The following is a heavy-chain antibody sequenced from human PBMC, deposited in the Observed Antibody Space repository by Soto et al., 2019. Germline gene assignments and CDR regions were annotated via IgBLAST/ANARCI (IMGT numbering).Heavy chain of an antibody. CDR3: AKDTYSRSWYF. Sequence: EVQLLASGGDLVQPGGSLRLSCAASGFTFTNYLMTWVRQAPGKGLEWVSSIDKSGGDTYYADSVKGRFTISRDNSKNTLYLQMNGLRAEDTALYYCAKDTYSRSWYFWGQGTLVTVSS. CDR1: GFTFTNYL. V-gene: IGHV3-23*05. J-gene: IGHJ4*02. D-gene: IGHD2-2*01. CDR2: IDKSGGDT.